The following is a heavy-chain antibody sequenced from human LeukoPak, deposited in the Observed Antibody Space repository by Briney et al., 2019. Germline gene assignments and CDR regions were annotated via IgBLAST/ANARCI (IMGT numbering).Heavy chain of an antibody. J-gene: IGHJ4*02. CDR1: GGSISSSNW. CDR3: AREPGGEWELYFDY. V-gene: IGHV4-4*02. CDR2: IYHNGST. Sequence: SGTLSLTCAVSGGSISSSNWWSWVRQPPGKGLEWIGEIYHNGSTNYNPSLKSRVTISVDKSKNQFSLKLSSVTAADTAVYYCAREPGGEWELYFDYWGQGTLVTVSS. D-gene: IGHD1-26*01.